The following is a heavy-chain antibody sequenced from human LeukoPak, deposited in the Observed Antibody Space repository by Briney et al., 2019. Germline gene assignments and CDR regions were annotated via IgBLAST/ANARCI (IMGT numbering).Heavy chain of an antibody. Sequence: GGSLRLSCAASGFTFSSYAMSWVRQAPGKGLEWVSAISGSGGSTYYADSVKGRFTISRDNSKNTLYLQMNSLRAEDTAVYYCAKGFPGYDILTGDFDYWGQGTLVTVSS. V-gene: IGHV3-23*01. CDR2: ISGSGGST. CDR1: GFTFSSYA. D-gene: IGHD3-9*01. CDR3: AKGFPGYDILTGDFDY. J-gene: IGHJ4*02.